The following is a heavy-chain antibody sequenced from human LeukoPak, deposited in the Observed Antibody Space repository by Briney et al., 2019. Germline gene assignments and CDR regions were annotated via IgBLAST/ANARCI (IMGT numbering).Heavy chain of an antibody. CDR3: ARAPRGLLWFGELLSYFDY. CDR1: GFTFSGSA. V-gene: IGHV3-73*01. J-gene: IGHJ4*02. Sequence: GGSLRLSCAASGFTFSGSAMHWVRQASGKGLEWVGRIRSKANSYATAYAASVKGRFTISRDDSKNTAYLQMNSLKTEDTAVYYCARAPRGLLWFGELLSYFDYWGQGTLVTVSS. CDR2: IRSKANSYAT. D-gene: IGHD3-10*01.